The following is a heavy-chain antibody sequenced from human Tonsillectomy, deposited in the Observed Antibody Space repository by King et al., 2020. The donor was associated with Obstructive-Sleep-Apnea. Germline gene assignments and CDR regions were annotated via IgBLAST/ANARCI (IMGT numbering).Heavy chain of an antibody. CDR3: ARSEEQQLLDY. CDR2: IYYSGST. Sequence: VQLQESGPGLVKPSQTLSLTCTVSGGSISSGGYYWRWIRPHPGKGLEWIGYIYYSGSTYYTPSLKSRVTISVDTSKNQFSLKLSSVTAADTAVYYCARSEEQQLLDYWGQGTLVTVSS. V-gene: IGHV4-31*03. CDR1: GGSISSGGYY. D-gene: IGHD6-13*01. J-gene: IGHJ4*02.